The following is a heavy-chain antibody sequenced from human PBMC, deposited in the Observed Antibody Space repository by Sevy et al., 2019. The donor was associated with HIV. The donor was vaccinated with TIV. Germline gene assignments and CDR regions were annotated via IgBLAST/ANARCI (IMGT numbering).Heavy chain of an antibody. D-gene: IGHD1-26*01. Sequence: GGSLRLSCAASGFTFGNYAMTWVRQAAGKGLEWVSSISGTGGTTYYADSVKGRFTISRDNSKNTLYIQMKSRRAEDTAVYYCAKDRIEGARKLDYWGQGTLVTVSS. CDR3: AKDRIEGARKLDY. CDR1: GFTFGNYA. J-gene: IGHJ4*02. V-gene: IGHV3-23*01. CDR2: ISGTGGTT.